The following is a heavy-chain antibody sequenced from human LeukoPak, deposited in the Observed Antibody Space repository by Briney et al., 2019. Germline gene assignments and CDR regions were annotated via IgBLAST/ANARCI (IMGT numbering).Heavy chain of an antibody. Sequence: GGSLRLSCAASGFTFSSYAMSWDRPAPGKGLEWVSAISGSGGSTYYADSVKGRFTISRNNSKNTLYLQMNSLRAEDTAVYYWAKVFGVVYFDYWGQGTLVTVSS. J-gene: IGHJ4*02. CDR1: GFTFSSYA. D-gene: IGHD3-3*01. CDR3: AKVFGVVYFDY. V-gene: IGHV3-23*01. CDR2: ISGSGGST.